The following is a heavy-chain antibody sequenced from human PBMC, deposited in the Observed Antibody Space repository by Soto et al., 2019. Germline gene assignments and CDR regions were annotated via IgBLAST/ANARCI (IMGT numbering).Heavy chain of an antibody. CDR3: ARGGPRKGYRDLDS. Sequence: EVQLLESGGAFVQPGGSLRLSCAASGFTFSTYAIIWVRQAPGKGLEWVASLTNTGDSTHYRDSVKGRFTISRDNSKNSMYLQMGSLRAEDTAEYYCARGGPRKGYRDLDSWGQGTQVTVSS. CDR2: LTNTGDST. CDR1: GFTFSTYA. V-gene: IGHV3-23*02. D-gene: IGHD5-18*01. J-gene: IGHJ4*02.